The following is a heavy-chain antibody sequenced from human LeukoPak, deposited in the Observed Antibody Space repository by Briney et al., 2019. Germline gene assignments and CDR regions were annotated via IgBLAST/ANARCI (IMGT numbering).Heavy chain of an antibody. CDR1: GFTFSSYD. CDR2: VGTAGEI. V-gene: IGHV3-13*01. CDR3: ARAAYSSTWYSRYFDL. J-gene: IGHJ2*01. Sequence: GGSLRLSCAASGFTFSSYDIHRVRQATGKGLEWVSGVGTAGEIYYPGSVKGRFTISRENAKNSLYLQMNSLRAGDTAVYYCARAAYSSTWYSRYFDLWGRGTLVTVSS. D-gene: IGHD6-13*01.